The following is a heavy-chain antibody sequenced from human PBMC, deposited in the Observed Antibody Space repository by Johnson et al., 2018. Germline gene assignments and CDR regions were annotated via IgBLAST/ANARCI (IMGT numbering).Heavy chain of an antibody. J-gene: IGHJ6*03. V-gene: IGHV3-21*01. CDR1: GLTFRTYS. D-gene: IGHD2-21*02. Sequence: VQLQESGGGLVKPGGSLRLSCAASGLTFRTYSMIWVRQAPGKGLEWVSSISTSSSYTYYADSVKGRFTISRDNAKNSLYLQMNSLRAEDTAVYYCVAAPSDFHDYYVDVWGKGTTVTVSS. CDR2: ISTSSSYT. CDR3: VAAPSDFHDYYVDV.